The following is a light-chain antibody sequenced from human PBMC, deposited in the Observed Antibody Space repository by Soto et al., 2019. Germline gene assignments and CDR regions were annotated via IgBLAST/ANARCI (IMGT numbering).Light chain of an antibody. Sequence: EIVLTQSPGTLSLSPGARATLSCRASQSLDSNYLAWYQQKPGQAPRLLMFETSTRATGIPDRFSGSGSGTDFTLTISRLEPEDFAVYFCQQFGTSPLWTFGQGTKVDIK. CDR3: QQFGTSPLWT. CDR1: QSLDSNY. J-gene: IGKJ1*01. CDR2: ETS. V-gene: IGKV3-20*01.